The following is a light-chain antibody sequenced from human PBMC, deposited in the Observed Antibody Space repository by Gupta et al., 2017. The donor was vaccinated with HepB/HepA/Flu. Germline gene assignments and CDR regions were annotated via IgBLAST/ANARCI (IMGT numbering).Light chain of an antibody. V-gene: IGLV2-23*02. CDR3: CSYAGNNTLM. Sequence: QSALTQPASVSGSPGQSITISCTGTSSDVGKYKFVSWYQQHPGKAPKFMIYEVTRRPSGVSDRFSGSKSGNTASLTISGLQAEDEADYYCCSYAGNNTLMFGGGTKLSVL. CDR1: SSDVGKYKF. CDR2: EVT. J-gene: IGLJ3*02.